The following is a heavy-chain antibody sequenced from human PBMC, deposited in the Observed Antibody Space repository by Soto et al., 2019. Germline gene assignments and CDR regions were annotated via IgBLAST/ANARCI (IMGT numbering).Heavy chain of an antibody. J-gene: IGHJ5*02. V-gene: IGHV3-15*07. CDR1: GFTFSNAW. CDR3: TVLHITKTYSSSSPPRGA. D-gene: IGHD6-13*01. CDR2: IKSKTDGGTT. Sequence: GGSLRLSCAASGFTFSNAWMNWVRQAPGKGLEWVGRIKSKTDGGTTDYAAPVKGRFTISRDDSKNTLYLQMNSLKTEDTAVYYCTVLHITKTYSSSSPPRGAWGQGTLVTVSS.